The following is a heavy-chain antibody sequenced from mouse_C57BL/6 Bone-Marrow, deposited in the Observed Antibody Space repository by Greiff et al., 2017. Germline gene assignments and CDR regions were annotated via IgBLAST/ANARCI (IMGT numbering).Heavy chain of an antibody. V-gene: IGHV3-6*01. CDR3: ARDGYYIDY. D-gene: IGHD1-2*01. Sequence: DVKLQESGPGLVKPSQSLSLTCSVTGYSITSGYYWNWIRQFPGNQLEWLGYISYDGSNNSNPSLNNRISITRDTAKNQFFLKLNSVTTEDTATCYCARDGYYIDYWGQGTTLTVSS. CDR1: GYSITSGYY. CDR2: ISYDGSN. J-gene: IGHJ2*01.